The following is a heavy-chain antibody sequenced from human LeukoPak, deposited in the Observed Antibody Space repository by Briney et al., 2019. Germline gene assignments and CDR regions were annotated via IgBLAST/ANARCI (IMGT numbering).Heavy chain of an antibody. CDR3: ANTKAEVGATDWFDP. Sequence: GASVKVSCKASGGTFSNYALSWVRQAPGQGLEWMGGIIPIFGTTNYAQKFQGRVTITTDESTSTAYMELSSLRSEDTAVYYCANTKAEVGATDWFDPWGQGTLVTVSS. CDR1: GGTFSNYA. CDR2: IIPIFGTT. V-gene: IGHV1-69*05. J-gene: IGHJ5*02. D-gene: IGHD1-26*01.